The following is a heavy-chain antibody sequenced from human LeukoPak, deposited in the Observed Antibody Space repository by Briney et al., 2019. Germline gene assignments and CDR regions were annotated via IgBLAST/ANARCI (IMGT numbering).Heavy chain of an antibody. Sequence: SETLSLTCSVSGVSISSSNSYWGWIRQPPGKGLEWIGSIYYTGNTYYNASLKSRVTISIDTSKNQFSLKLTSVTAADTAVYYCASHGYCSSTSCYEEGGNWFDPWGQGTLVTVSS. D-gene: IGHD2-2*01. CDR2: IYYTGNT. CDR3: ASHGYCSSTSCYEEGGNWFDP. J-gene: IGHJ5*02. V-gene: IGHV4-39*01. CDR1: GVSISSSNSY.